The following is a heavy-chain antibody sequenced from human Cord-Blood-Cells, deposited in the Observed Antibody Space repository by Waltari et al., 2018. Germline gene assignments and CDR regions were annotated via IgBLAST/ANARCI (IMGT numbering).Heavy chain of an antibody. D-gene: IGHD4-4*01. CDR1: GGSISSYY. CDR3: ARAPTTLNYYYMDV. J-gene: IGHJ6*03. CDR2: IYTSGST. V-gene: IGHV4-4*07. Sequence: QVQLQESGPGLVEPSETLSLTCTVSGGSISSYYWSWIRPPAGKGLEWIGRIYTSGSTNYNPSLKSRVTMSVDTSKNQFSLKLSSVTAADTAVYYCARAPTTLNYYYMDVWGKGTTVTVSS.